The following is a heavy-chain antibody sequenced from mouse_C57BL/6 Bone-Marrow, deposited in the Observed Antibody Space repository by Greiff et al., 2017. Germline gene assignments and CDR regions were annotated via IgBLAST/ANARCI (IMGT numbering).Heavy chain of an antibody. V-gene: IGHV1-64*01. CDR1: GYTFTSYW. CDR2: IHPNSGST. CDR3: ARCGSYYGNEAWFAY. D-gene: IGHD2-1*01. J-gene: IGHJ3*01. Sequence: QVQLQQPGAELVKPGASVKLSCKASGYTFTSYWMHWVKQRPGQGLEWIGMIHPNSGSTNYNEKFKSKATLTVDKSSSTAYMQLSSLTSEDSAVYYFARCGSYYGNEAWFAYWGQGTLVTVSA.